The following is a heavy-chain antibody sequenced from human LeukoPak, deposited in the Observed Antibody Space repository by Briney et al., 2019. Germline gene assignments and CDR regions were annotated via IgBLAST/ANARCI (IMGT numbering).Heavy chain of an antibody. Sequence: ASVKVSCKASGYTFTGYYMHWVRQAPGQGLEWMGWINPNSGGTNYAQKFQGRVTMTRDTSISTAYMELSRLRSDDTAVYYCARGEVTMIVVVDAFDIWGQGTMVTVSS. CDR1: GYTFTGYY. CDR2: INPNSGGT. V-gene: IGHV1-2*02. CDR3: ARGEVTMIVVVDAFDI. J-gene: IGHJ3*02. D-gene: IGHD3-22*01.